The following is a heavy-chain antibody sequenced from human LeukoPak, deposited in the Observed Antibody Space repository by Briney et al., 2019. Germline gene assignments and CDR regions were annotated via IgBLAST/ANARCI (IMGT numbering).Heavy chain of an antibody. CDR3: AIDGSGSYSATLPIDY. V-gene: IGHV3-69-1*01. J-gene: IGHJ4*02. CDR2: ISSSSTI. D-gene: IGHD3-10*01. Sequence: GGSLRLSCAASGFTFSDYYMNWVPQAPGKGLEWVSSISSSSTIYYADSVKGRFTISRDNAKNSLYLQMNSLRAEDTAVYYCAIDGSGSYSATLPIDYWGQGTLVTVSS. CDR1: GFTFSDYY.